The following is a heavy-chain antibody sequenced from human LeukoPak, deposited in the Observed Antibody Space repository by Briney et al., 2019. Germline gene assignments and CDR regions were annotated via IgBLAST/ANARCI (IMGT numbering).Heavy chain of an antibody. CDR1: GLTFSSYG. CDR2: IWYDGSNK. V-gene: IGHV3-33*06. CDR3: AKDLAAAGALDY. Sequence: GGSLRLSCAASGLTFSSYGMHWVRQAPGKGLEWVAVIWYDGSNKYYADSVKGRFTISRDNSKNTLYLQMNSLRAEDTAVYYCAKDLAAAGALDYWGQGTLVTVSS. D-gene: IGHD6-13*01. J-gene: IGHJ4*02.